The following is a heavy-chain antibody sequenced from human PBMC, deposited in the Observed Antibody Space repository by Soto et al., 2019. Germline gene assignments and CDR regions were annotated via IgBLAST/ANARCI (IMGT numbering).Heavy chain of an antibody. V-gene: IGHV1-18*04. CDR2: ISAYNGNT. CDR1: GYTFTNYF. CDR3: ARYSYALDY. J-gene: IGHJ4*02. Sequence: ASVKVSCKTSGYTFTNYFIHWVRQAPGQGLEWMGWISAYNGNTNYAQKLQGRVTMTTDTSTSTAYMELRSLRSDDTAVYYCARYSYALDYWGQGTLVTVSS. D-gene: IGHD5-18*01.